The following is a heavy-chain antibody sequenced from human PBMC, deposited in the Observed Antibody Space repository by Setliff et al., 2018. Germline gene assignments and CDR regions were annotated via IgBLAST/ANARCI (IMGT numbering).Heavy chain of an antibody. Sequence: GESLKISCAASGFTVSINYMSWVRQAPGKGLEWVSAITFGSLSRYYADSVKGRFTISRDNAKNSLYLQMNSLRAEDTAVYYCARGPYYDFWSGYGADAFDIWGQGTMVTVSS. CDR1: GFTVSINY. D-gene: IGHD3-3*01. V-gene: IGHV3-48*01. CDR3: ARGPYYDFWSGYGADAFDI. J-gene: IGHJ3*02. CDR2: ITFGSLSR.